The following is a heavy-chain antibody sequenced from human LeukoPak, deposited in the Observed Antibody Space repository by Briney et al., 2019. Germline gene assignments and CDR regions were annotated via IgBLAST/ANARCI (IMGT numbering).Heavy chain of an antibody. CDR3: ARDYGSDAFDI. CDR2: INSDGSST. Sequence: GGSLRPSCAASGFTFSSYWMHWVRQAPGKGLVWVSRINSDGSSTSYADSVKGRFTISRDNAKNTLYLQMNSLRAEDTAVYYCARDYGSDAFDIWGQGTMVTVSS. D-gene: IGHD1-26*01. CDR1: GFTFSSYW. J-gene: IGHJ3*02. V-gene: IGHV3-74*01.